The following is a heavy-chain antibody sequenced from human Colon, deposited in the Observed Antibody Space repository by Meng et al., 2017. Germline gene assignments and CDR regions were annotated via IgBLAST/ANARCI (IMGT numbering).Heavy chain of an antibody. D-gene: IGHD3-22*01. Sequence: SETLSLTCTVSGGSISSSSYYWGWIRQPPGKGLEWIGSIYYSGSTYYNPSLKSRVTISVDTSKNQFSLKLSSVTAADTAVYYCARDERYYYDSSGYPNAFDIWGQGTMVT. V-gene: IGHV4-39*07. CDR2: IYYSGST. CDR1: GGSISSSSYY. J-gene: IGHJ3*02. CDR3: ARDERYYYDSSGYPNAFDI.